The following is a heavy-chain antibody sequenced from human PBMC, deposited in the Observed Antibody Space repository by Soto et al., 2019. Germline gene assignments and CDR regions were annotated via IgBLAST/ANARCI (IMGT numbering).Heavy chain of an antibody. CDR3: ARNRRQTGHFDY. CDR1: GYSFTSYD. J-gene: IGHJ4*02. Sequence: ASVKVSCKASGYSFTSYDINWMRQATGQGLEWMGWMDPNSGDTGYAQKFQGRVTMTRDTSMSTAYMELSSLRSEDTALYYCARNRRQTGHFDYWGQGVLVTVSS. CDR2: MDPNSGDT. V-gene: IGHV1-8*01. D-gene: IGHD7-27*01.